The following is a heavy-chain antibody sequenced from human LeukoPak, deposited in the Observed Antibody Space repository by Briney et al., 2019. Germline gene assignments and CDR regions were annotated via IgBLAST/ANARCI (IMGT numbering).Heavy chain of an antibody. V-gene: IGHV3-53*05. J-gene: IGHJ6*03. Sequence: GGSLRLSCAASGFTVSSNYMNWVRQAPGKGLEWVSLIYSAGSTYYADSVKGRFAISRDNSKNTLYLQMNRLRAEDTAVYYCARVSGSYSLYYYMDVWGKGTTVTVSS. CDR2: IYSAGST. CDR1: GFTVSSNY. CDR3: ARVSGSYSLYYYMDV. D-gene: IGHD1-26*01.